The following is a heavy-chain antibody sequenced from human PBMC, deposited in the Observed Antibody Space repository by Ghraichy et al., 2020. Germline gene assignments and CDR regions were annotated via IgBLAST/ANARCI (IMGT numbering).Heavy chain of an antibody. CDR3: AREAVAGPPDY. CDR1: GGSISSYY. D-gene: IGHD6-19*01. CDR2: IYYSGST. J-gene: IGHJ4*02. Sequence: SETLSLTCTVSGGSISSYYWSWIRQPPGKGLEWIGHIYYSGSTNYNPSLKSRVTISVDTSKNQFSLKLSSVTAADTAVYYCAREAVAGPPDYWGQGTLVTVSS. V-gene: IGHV4-59*01.